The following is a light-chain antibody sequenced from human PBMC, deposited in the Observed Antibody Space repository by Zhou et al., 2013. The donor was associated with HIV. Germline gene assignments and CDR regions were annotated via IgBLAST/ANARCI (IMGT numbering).Light chain of an antibody. V-gene: IGKV3-20*01. CDR2: GAS. CDR1: QDITTN. CDR3: QQYGSSPECS. Sequence: IMLTQSPATLSVSPGETVTLSCRASQDITTNLAWYQQKPGQAPRLLIYGASSRATGIPDRFSGSGSGTDFTLTISRLEPEDFAVYYCQQYGSSPECSFGQGTKLEIK. J-gene: IGKJ2*04.